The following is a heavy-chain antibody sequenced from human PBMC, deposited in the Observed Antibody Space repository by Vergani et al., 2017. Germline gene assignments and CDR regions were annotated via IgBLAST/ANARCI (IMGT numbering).Heavy chain of an antibody. CDR1: GFTFADYA. J-gene: IGHJ2*01. CDR3: AKDHYDFWSGYPNLSPFDL. D-gene: IGHD3-3*01. Sequence: EVQLVESGGGLVQPGRSLRLSCAASGFTFADYAMHWVRQAPGKGLEWVSGISWNSGSIGYADSVTGRFTISGDNAKNSLYLQMNSLRAEDTALYYCAKDHYDFWSGYPNLSPFDLWGRGTLVTVSS. CDR2: ISWNSGSI. V-gene: IGHV3-9*01.